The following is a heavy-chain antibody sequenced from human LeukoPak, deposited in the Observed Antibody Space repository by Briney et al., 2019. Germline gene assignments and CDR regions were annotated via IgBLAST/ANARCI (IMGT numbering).Heavy chain of an antibody. V-gene: IGHV4-34*01. J-gene: IGHJ4*02. CDR1: GGSFSGYY. D-gene: IGHD3-9*01. CDR2: INHSGST. CDR3: ARMARKSDYDILTGYSPFEDH. Sequence: SETLSLTCAVYGGSFSGYYWSWIRQPPGKGLEWIGEINHSGSTNYNPSLMSRVTISVDTSKNQFSLKLSSVTAADTPVYYCARMARKSDYDILTGYSPFEDHWGQGTLVTVSS.